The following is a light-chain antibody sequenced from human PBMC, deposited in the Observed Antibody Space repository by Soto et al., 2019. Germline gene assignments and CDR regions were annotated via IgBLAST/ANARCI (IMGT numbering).Light chain of an antibody. V-gene: IGLV2-23*02. CDR2: EVT. Sequence: QSALTQRASVSGSPGQSIAISCTGTSSDVGSYNLVSWYQQHPGKAPKLLIYEVTERPSGVSNRFSGSKSGSTASLTISGLQPDDEADYYCCSYAGNSEVFGTGTKVTVL. CDR1: SSDVGSYNL. CDR3: CSYAGNSEV. J-gene: IGLJ1*01.